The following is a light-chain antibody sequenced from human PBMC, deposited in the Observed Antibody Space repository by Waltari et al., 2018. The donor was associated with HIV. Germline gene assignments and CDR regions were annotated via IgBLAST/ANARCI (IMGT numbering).Light chain of an antibody. CDR3: CSYAGDTTFV. Sequence: QSALTQPASVSGSPGQSITISCTGTSGDVGAYNYVSWYQQPPNKAPQLMIYDVTKRPSGVSIRFSGSKSGNTASLTLSGLQAEDEADYYCCSYAGDTTFVFGTGTKVTVL. J-gene: IGLJ1*01. V-gene: IGLV2-23*02. CDR1: SGDVGAYNY. CDR2: DVT.